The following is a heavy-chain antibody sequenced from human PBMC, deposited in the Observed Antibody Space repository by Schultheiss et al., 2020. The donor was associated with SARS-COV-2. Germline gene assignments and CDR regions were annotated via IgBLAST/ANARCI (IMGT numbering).Heavy chain of an antibody. CDR2: IYYSGST. J-gene: IGHJ4*02. D-gene: IGHD2-2*01. V-gene: IGHV4-59*01. Sequence: SQTLSLTCTVSGGSISSYYWSWIRQPPGKGLEWIGYIYYSGSTNYNPSLKSRVTISIDTSKGQFSLKLNSVTAADTAVYFCARLYCTRTSCYVDSWGQGTLVTVSS. CDR1: GGSISSYY. CDR3: ARLYCTRTSCYVDS.